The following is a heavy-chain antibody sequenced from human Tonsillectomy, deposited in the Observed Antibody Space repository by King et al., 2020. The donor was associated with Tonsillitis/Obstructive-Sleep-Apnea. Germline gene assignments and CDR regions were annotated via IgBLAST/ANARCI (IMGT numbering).Heavy chain of an antibody. V-gene: IGHV4-59*01. CDR3: ARLALEDDYGDYVGWFDP. CDR1: GGSISSYY. CDR2: IYYSGST. Sequence: VQLQESGPGLVKPSETLSLTCTVSGGSISSYYWSWIRQPPGKGLEWIGYIYYSGSTNYNPSLKSRVTISVDTSKNQFSLKLSSVTAADTAVYYCARLALEDDYGDYVGWFDPWGQGTLVTVSS. D-gene: IGHD4-17*01. J-gene: IGHJ5*02.